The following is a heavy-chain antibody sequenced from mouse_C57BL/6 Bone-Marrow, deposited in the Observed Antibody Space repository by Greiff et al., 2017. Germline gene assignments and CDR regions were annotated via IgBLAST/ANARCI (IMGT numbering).Heavy chain of an antibody. J-gene: IGHJ1*03. CDR3: ARDTTVVAPHWYFDV. V-gene: IGHV1-55*01. CDR2: IYPGSGST. Sequence: KPGQGLEWIGDIYPGSGSTNYNEKFKSKATLTVDTSSSTAYMQLSSLTSEDSAVYYCARDTTVVAPHWYFDVWGTGTTVTVSS. D-gene: IGHD1-1*01.